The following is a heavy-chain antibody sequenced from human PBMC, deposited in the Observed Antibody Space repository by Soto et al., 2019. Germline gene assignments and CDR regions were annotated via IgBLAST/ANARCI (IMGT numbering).Heavy chain of an antibody. J-gene: IGHJ4*02. V-gene: IGHV1-2*02. CDR3: ATAVYYDSSGYYYDY. D-gene: IGHD3-22*01. CDR2: INPNSGGT. Sequence: ASVKVSCKASGYTFTGYYMHWVRQAPGQGLEWMGWINPNSGGTNYAQKFQGRVTMTRDTSISTAYMELSRLRSDDTAGYYCATAVYYDSSGYYYDYWGPGPLVTFST. CDR1: GYTFTGYY.